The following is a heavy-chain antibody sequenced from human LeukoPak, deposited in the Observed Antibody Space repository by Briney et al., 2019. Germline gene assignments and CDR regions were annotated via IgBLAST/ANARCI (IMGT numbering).Heavy chain of an antibody. CDR1: GGSISSYY. CDR3: ATQSGEDYDILTGSPDDAFDI. D-gene: IGHD3-9*01. J-gene: IGHJ3*02. V-gene: IGHV4-59*01. Sequence: SETLSLTCTVSGGSISSYYWSWIRQPPGKGLEWIGYIYYSGSTNYNPSLKSRVTISVDTSKNQFSLKLSSVTAADTAVYYCATQSGEDYDILTGSPDDAFDIWGRGTMVTVSS. CDR2: IYYSGST.